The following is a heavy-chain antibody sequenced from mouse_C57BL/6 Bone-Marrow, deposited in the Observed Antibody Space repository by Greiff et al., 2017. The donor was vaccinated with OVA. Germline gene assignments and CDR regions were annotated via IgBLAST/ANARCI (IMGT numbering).Heavy chain of an antibody. J-gene: IGHJ1*03. V-gene: IGHV1-39*01. CDR2: INPNYGTT. CDR1: GYSFTDYN. Sequence: EVQLQQSGPELVKPGASVTISCKASGYSFTDYNMNWVKQSNGKSLEWIGVINPNYGTTSYNQTFKAKARSTVDQSSSTAYMKLNSLTSEDSAVYYCARGGGYFDVWGTGTTVTVSS. CDR3: ARGGGYFDV.